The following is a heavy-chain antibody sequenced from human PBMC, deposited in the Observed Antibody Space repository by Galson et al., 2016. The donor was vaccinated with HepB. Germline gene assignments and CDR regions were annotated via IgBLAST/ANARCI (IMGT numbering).Heavy chain of an antibody. Sequence: PALVKPTQTLTMTCTFSGFSLSTSGMAVSWIRQLPGKALEWLAVIDWNGNKFYSPSLTTRLNISKDTSKNQVVLTLTNMDPVDTATYFCARYLRSHGYYVMDVWGQVTTVTVSS. D-gene: IGHD4-17*01. V-gene: IGHV2-70*01. CDR1: GFSLSTSGMA. CDR3: ARYLRSHGYYVMDV. CDR2: IDWNGNK. J-gene: IGHJ6*02.